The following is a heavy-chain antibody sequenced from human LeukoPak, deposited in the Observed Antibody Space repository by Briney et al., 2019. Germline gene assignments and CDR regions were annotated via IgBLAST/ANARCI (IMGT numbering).Heavy chain of an antibody. Sequence: SETLSLTCTVSGGSISSSSYYWGWIRQPPGKGLEWIGSIYYSGSTYYNPSLKSRVTISVDTSKNQFSLKLSSVTAADTAVSYCARDEGGSSLEDYYYGMDVWGQGTTVTVSS. J-gene: IGHJ6*02. D-gene: IGHD6-13*01. CDR1: GGSISSSSYY. V-gene: IGHV4-39*07. CDR3: ARDEGGSSLEDYYYGMDV. CDR2: IYYSGST.